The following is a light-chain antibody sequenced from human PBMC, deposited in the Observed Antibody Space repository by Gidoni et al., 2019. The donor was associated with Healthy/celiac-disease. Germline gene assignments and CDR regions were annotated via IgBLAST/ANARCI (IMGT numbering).Light chain of an antibody. CDR2: DVS. V-gene: IGLV2-14*03. CDR1: SSDVGGYNY. CDR3: SSYTSSSTWV. J-gene: IGLJ3*02. Sequence: QSALTQPSSVSASPGQSITISCTRNSSDVGGYNYHPWYQQHPGKAPKLMIYDVSNRPSGVSNRFSGSKSGNTASLTISGLQAEDEADYYCSSYTSSSTWVFGGGTKLTVL.